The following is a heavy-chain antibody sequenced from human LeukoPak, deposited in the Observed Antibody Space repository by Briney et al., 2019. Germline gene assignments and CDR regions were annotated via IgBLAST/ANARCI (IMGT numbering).Heavy chain of an antibody. Sequence: PGGSLRLSCAASGFTFSSYEMNWVRQAPGKGLEWVSYISSSGSTIYYADSVKGRFTISRDNAKNTLYLQMNSLRAEDTAVYYCAREALYGSGTNYYYMDVWGKGTTVTISS. CDR1: GFTFSSYE. D-gene: IGHD3-10*01. CDR2: ISSSGSTI. V-gene: IGHV3-48*03. CDR3: AREALYGSGTNYYYMDV. J-gene: IGHJ6*03.